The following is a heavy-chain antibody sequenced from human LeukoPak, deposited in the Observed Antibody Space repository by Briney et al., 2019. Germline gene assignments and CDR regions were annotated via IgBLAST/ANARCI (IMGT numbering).Heavy chain of an antibody. Sequence: GGSLRLSCAASGFTFSSYSMNWVRQAPGKGLEWVSYISSSSSTIYYADSVKGRFTISRDNAKNSLYLQMNSLRAEDTAVYYWARALRGRWYFDYWGRETLVTVSS. J-gene: IGHJ4*02. CDR3: ARALRGRWYFDY. CDR1: GFTFSSYS. D-gene: IGHD3-3*01. CDR2: ISSSSSTI. V-gene: IGHV3-48*01.